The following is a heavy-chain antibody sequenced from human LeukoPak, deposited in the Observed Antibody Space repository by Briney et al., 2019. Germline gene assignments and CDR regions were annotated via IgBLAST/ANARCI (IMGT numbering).Heavy chain of an antibody. CDR1: GYSFTSYD. D-gene: IGHD7-27*01. CDR2: MSPRSGST. J-gene: IGHJ4*02. Sequence: ASVKVSCKASGYSFTSYDINWVRQAPGQGPEWMGWMSPRSGSTGYAQKFQGRVAMTSDTSISTAYMELSRLTSVDTAVYYCARTPPNWGADYWGQGTLVTVSS. V-gene: IGHV1-8*01. CDR3: ARTPPNWGADY.